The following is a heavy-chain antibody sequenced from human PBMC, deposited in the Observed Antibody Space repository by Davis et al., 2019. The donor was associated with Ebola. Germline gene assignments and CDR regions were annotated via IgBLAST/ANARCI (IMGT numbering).Heavy chain of an antibody. CDR2: MNPNSGNT. V-gene: IGHV1-8*02. D-gene: IGHD3-22*01. J-gene: IGHJ4*02. CDR1: GYTFTGYG. Sequence: ASVKVSCKTSGYTFTGYGISWVRQATGQGLEWMGWMNPNSGNTGYAQKFQGRVTMTRDTSISTAYMELSSLTSEDTAVYYCARGRYDNSGFYYFDYWGQGTLVTVSS. CDR3: ARGRYDNSGFYYFDY.